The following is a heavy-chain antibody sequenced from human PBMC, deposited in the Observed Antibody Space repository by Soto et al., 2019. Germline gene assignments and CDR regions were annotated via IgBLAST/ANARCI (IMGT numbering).Heavy chain of an antibody. CDR3: ARAGRSGYYFDY. D-gene: IGHD3-22*01. V-gene: IGHV3-11*06. Sequence: QVHLGESGGGLVKPGGSLRLSCAASGFTFSDYYMDWIRQAPGKGLEWVTYISSSSTYTNYAGSVKGRFTISRDNAKNSLYLQMNSLRAEDTALYYCARAGRSGYYFDYWGQGSLVTVSS. J-gene: IGHJ4*02. CDR2: ISSSSTYT. CDR1: GFTFSDYY.